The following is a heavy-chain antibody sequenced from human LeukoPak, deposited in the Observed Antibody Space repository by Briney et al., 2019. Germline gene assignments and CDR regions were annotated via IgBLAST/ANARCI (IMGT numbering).Heavy chain of an antibody. V-gene: IGHV4-39*01. CDR1: GGSISSSSYY. D-gene: IGHD3-22*01. CDR2: IYYSGST. Sequence: SETLSLTCTVSGGSISSSSYYWGWIRQPPGKGLEWIGSIYYSGSTYDNPSLKSRVTISVDTSKNQFSLKLSSVTAADTAVYYCARSDYDTSGWPFDFWGQGILVTVSS. J-gene: IGHJ4*02. CDR3: ARSDYDTSGWPFDF.